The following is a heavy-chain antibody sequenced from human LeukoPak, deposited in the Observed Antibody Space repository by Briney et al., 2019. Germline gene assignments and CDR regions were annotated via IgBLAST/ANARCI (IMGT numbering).Heavy chain of an antibody. J-gene: IGHJ4*02. Sequence: GGSLRLSCAASGFAFNTFGMHWVRQAPGKGLEWVAFIRYDGSNKYYADSVKGRFTISRDNSKNTLYLQMNSLRAEDTAVYYCAEGLSSSWPPQHGPFDYWGQGTLVTVSS. D-gene: IGHD6-13*01. CDR3: AEGLSSSWPPQHGPFDY. V-gene: IGHV3-30*02. CDR2: IRYDGSNK. CDR1: GFAFNTFG.